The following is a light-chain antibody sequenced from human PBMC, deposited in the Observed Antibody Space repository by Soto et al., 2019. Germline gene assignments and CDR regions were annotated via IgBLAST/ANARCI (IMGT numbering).Light chain of an antibody. V-gene: IGKV3-20*01. J-gene: IGKJ3*01. CDR1: QSVSSY. CDR2: GAS. CDR3: QQYGNSPGFT. Sequence: EIVLTQSPGTLSLSTGERAIGSCRASQSVSSYLAWYQQKPGQAPRLLIYGASSRATGIPDRFSGSGSGTDFTLTISRLEPEDFAVYYCQQYGNSPGFTFGPGTKVDIK.